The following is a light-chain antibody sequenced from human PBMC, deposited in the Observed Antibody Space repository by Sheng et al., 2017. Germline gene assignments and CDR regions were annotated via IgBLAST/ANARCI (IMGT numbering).Light chain of an antibody. CDR2: GAS. J-gene: IGKJ2*03. CDR3: HQYGSSPYS. CDR1: RSIASNY. Sequence: EIVLTQSPGTLSLSPGERATLSCRASRSIASNYLAWYQLKPGQAPRLLIYGASSRATGIPDRFSGSGSGTDFTLTISRLEPEDFAVYYCHQYGSSPYSFGQGTKLEIK. V-gene: IGKV3-20*01.